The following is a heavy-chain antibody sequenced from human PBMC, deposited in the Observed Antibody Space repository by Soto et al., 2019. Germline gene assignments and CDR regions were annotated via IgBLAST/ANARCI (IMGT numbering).Heavy chain of an antibody. CDR2: TSYDGGDK. V-gene: IGHV3-30*19. D-gene: IGHD3-16*01. CDR3: ARWGTTGGLDV. CDR1: GFTFRSYV. Sequence: ESGGGVVQPGTSLRVSCVGSGFTFRSYVIHWVRQAPGKGLEWVALTSYDGGDKYYGDSVRGRFTISRDNSRNTVDLQMDSLRLEDTARYYCARWGTTGGLDVWGQGTLVSVSS. J-gene: IGHJ1*01.